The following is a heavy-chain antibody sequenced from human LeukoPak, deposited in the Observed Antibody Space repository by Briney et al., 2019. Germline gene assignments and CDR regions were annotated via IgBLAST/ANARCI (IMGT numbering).Heavy chain of an antibody. CDR1: GGSISSSSYY. Sequence: SETLSLTCTVSGGSISSSSYYWGWIRQPPGKGLEWIGSIYYSGSTYYNPSLKSRVTISVDTSKNQFSLKLSSVTAADTAVYYCARHPRCVGGYSSGRGCRYMDVWGQGTTVTVSS. D-gene: IGHD6-19*01. CDR3: ARHPRCVGGYSSGRGCRYMDV. CDR2: IYYSGST. V-gene: IGHV4-39*01. J-gene: IGHJ6*03.